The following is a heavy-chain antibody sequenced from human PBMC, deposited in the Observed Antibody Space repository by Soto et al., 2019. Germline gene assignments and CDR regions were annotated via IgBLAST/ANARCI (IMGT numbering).Heavy chain of an antibody. J-gene: IGHJ4*02. CDR2: ISYDGSNK. V-gene: IGHV3-30*18. CDR3: AKCGLRFLEWLLSGYFDY. CDR1: GFTFSSYG. Sequence: GGSLRLSCAASGFTFSSYGMHWVRQAPGKGLEWVAAISYDGSNKYYADSVKGRFTISRDNSKNTLYLQMNSLRAEDTAVYYCAKCGLRFLEWLLSGYFDYWGQGTLVTVSS. D-gene: IGHD3-3*01.